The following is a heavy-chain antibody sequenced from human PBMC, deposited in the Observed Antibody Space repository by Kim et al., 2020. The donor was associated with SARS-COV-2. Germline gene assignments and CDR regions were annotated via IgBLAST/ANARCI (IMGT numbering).Heavy chain of an antibody. V-gene: IGHV1-18*01. J-gene: IGHJ6*02. Sequence: YAQKFQGQTTMTADPSTSTIYMELRSLSSDDTAIFYCAREELYYYFTMDVWGQGTTVTVSS. D-gene: IGHD1-7*01. CDR3: AREELYYYFTMDV.